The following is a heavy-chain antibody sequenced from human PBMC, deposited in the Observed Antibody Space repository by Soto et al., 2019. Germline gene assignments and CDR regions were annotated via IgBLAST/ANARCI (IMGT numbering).Heavy chain of an antibody. D-gene: IGHD6-19*01. J-gene: IGHJ4*02. CDR3: ARQGLAGGFYY. Sequence: QVQLVQSGAEVKKPGASVKVSCKASGYTFTSYAMHWVRQAPGQRLEWMGWINAGNGNTKYSQKFPGRVTITRDTSASTAYRELSSLRSEDTAVYYCARQGLAGGFYYWGQGTLVTVSS. CDR2: INAGNGNT. V-gene: IGHV1-3*01. CDR1: GYTFTSYA.